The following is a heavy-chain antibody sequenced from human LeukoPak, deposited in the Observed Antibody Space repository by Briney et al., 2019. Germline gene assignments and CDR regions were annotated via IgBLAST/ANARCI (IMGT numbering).Heavy chain of an antibody. V-gene: IGHV3-21*01. Sequence: GGSLRLSCAASGFTFSSYGMHWVRQAPGKGLEWVSSISSSSSYIYYADSVKGRFTISRDNAKNSLYLQMNSLRAEDTAVYYCARDGSLLKGALDYWGQGTLVTVSS. CDR3: ARDGSLLKGALDY. CDR2: ISSSSSYI. J-gene: IGHJ4*02. CDR1: GFTFSSYG. D-gene: IGHD1-1*01.